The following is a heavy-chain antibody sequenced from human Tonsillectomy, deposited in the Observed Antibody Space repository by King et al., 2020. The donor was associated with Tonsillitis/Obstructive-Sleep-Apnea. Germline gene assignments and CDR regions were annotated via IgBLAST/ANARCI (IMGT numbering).Heavy chain of an antibody. CDR2: TNYSGST. D-gene: IGHD3-22*01. CDR1: GGSFSGYF. J-gene: IGHJ4*02. CDR3: AREYFYHSCGYYDY. V-gene: IGHV4-34*01. Sequence: QVQLQQWGAGLLKPSETLSLTCAVYGGSFSGYFWSWIRQPPGKGLEWIGETNYSGSTNYNPSLKSRVTISLDTSKNQFSLKLSSVTAADTAVYYCAREYFYHSCGYYDYWGQGTLVTVSS.